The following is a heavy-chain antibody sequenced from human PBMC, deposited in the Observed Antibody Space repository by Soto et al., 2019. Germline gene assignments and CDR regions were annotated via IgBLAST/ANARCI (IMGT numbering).Heavy chain of an antibody. Sequence: GRSLRLSCAASGFTFSSYAMCWVRHSLGNGLEYVSAISGSGGSTYYADSVKGRFTISRDNSKNTLYLQMNSLRAEDTAVYYCAKDLSRPADSSGWTRGSFDYWGQGTLVTVSS. D-gene: IGHD6-19*01. CDR1: GFTFSSYA. J-gene: IGHJ4*02. V-gene: IGHV3-23*01. CDR2: ISGSGGST. CDR3: AKDLSRPADSSGWTRGSFDY.